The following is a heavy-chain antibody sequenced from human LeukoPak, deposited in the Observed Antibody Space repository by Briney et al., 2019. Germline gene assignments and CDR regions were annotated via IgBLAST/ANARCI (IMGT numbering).Heavy chain of an antibody. D-gene: IGHD2-21*01. CDR2: ISYDGSNK. CDR1: GFTFSSYA. CDR3: AYSSYYYYYGMDV. V-gene: IGHV3-30-3*01. J-gene: IGHJ6*02. Sequence: GGSLRLSCAASGFTFSSYAMHWVRQAPGKGLGWVAVISYDGSNKYYADSVKGRFTISRDNSKNTLYLQMNSLRAEDTAVYYCAYSSYYYYYGMDVWGQGTTVTVSS.